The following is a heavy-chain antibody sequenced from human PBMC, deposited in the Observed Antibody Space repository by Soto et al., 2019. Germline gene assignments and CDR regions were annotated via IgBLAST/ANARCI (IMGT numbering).Heavy chain of an antibody. CDR2: ISSSSSTI. D-gene: IGHD3-10*01. CDR1: GFTFSSYS. J-gene: IGHJ5*02. V-gene: IGHV3-48*02. CDR3: ARDPGTLNWFDP. Sequence: EVQLVESGGGLVQPGGSLRLSCAASGFTFSSYSMNWVRQAPGKGLEWVSYISSSSSTIYYADSVKGRFTISRDNAKNSLYLQTTSLREEDTAVYYCARDPGTLNWFDPWGQGTLVTFSS.